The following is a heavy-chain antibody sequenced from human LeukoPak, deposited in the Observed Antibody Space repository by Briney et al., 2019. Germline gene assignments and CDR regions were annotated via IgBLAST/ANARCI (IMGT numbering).Heavy chain of an antibody. D-gene: IGHD3-10*01. Sequence: PSETLSLTCTVSGGSISSSSYYWGWIRRPPGKGLEWIGSIYYSGSTYYNPSLKSRVTISVETSKNQFSLKLSSVTAADTAVYYCARGPPRSTYGSGSYSEDAFDIWGQGTMVTVSS. J-gene: IGHJ3*02. V-gene: IGHV4-39*07. CDR3: ARGPPRSTYGSGSYSEDAFDI. CDR2: IYYSGST. CDR1: GGSISSSSYY.